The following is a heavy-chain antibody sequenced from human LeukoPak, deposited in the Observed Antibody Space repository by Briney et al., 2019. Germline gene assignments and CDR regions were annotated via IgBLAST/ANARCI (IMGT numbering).Heavy chain of an antibody. CDR3: AKDSADGYNYLEDASDI. CDR2: ISYDGSNK. D-gene: IGHD5-24*01. V-gene: IGHV3-30*18. CDR1: GFTFSSYG. J-gene: IGHJ3*02. Sequence: PGRSLRLSCAASGFTFSSYGMHWVRQAPGKGLEWVAVISYDGSNKYYADSVKGRFTISRDNSKNTLYLQMNSLRAEDTAVYYCAKDSADGYNYLEDASDIWGQGTMVTVSS.